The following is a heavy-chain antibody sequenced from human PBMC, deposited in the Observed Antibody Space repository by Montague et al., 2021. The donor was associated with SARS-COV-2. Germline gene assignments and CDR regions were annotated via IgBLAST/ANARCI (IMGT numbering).Heavy chain of an antibody. CDR1: GGSISSYY. D-gene: IGHD4-17*01. V-gene: IGHV4-59*01. CDR3: ARYTRQIRLIVFDYGMDV. J-gene: IGHJ6*02. CDR2: IYYSGST. Sequence: SETLSLTCTVSGGSISSYYWSWIRQPPGKGLEWTGYIYYSGSTNYNPSLKSRVTISVDTSKNQFSLKLNSVTAADTAVYYCARYTRQIRLIVFDYGMDVWGQGTTVTVSS.